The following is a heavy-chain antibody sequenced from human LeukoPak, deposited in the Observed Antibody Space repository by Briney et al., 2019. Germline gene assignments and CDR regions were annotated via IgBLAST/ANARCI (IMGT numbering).Heavy chain of an antibody. CDR2: IIPIFGTA. CDR1: GGTFSSYA. D-gene: IGHD3-22*01. CDR3: ARESDYYDSSGPFQH. V-gene: IGHV1-69*13. J-gene: IGHJ1*01. Sequence: SVKVSCKASGGTFSSYANSWVRQAPGQGLEWMGGIIPIFGTANYAQKFEGRVTITADESTSTAYMELSSLRSEDTVVYHCARESDYYDSSGPFQHWGQGTLVTVSS.